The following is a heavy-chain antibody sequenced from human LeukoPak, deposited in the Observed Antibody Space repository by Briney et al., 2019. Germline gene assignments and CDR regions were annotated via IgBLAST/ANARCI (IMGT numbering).Heavy chain of an antibody. Sequence: PGGSLRLSCAASGFTFSSYAMHWVRQAPGKGLEWVAVISYDGSNKYYADSVKGRFTISRDNAKNSLYLQMNSLRAEDTAVYYCARAGSGSYYTIFDYWGQGTLVTVSS. J-gene: IGHJ4*02. CDR2: ISYDGSNK. V-gene: IGHV3-30*04. CDR3: ARAGSGSYYTIFDY. CDR1: GFTFSSYA. D-gene: IGHD1-26*01.